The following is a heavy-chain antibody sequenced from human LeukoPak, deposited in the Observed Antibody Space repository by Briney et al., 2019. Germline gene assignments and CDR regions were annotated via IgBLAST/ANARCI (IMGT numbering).Heavy chain of an antibody. V-gene: IGHV3-7*03. CDR1: AFIFSGHW. J-gene: IGHJ4*02. CDR2: IKEDGSER. CDR3: ARGGSSGWYVGQDFEY. D-gene: IGHD6-19*01. Sequence: GGSLRLSCEGSAFIFSGHWMNWVRQTPGKGLEWVASIKEDGSERQYVDSVKGRFSISRDNTKGSLFLQLNSLRAEDTAVYYCARGGSSGWYVGQDFEYWGQGTLVTVSS.